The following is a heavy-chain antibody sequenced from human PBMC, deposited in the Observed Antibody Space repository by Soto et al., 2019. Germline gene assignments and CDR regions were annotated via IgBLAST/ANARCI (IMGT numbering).Heavy chain of an antibody. CDR1: GGSISSSSYY. CDR2: IYYSGST. Sequence: PSETLSLTCTVSGGSISSSSYYWGWIRQPPGKGLEWIGSIYYSGSTYYNPSLKSRVTISVDTSKNQFSLKLSSVTAADTAVYYCSRHERSSGWRSAFDIWGQGTMVTVSS. J-gene: IGHJ3*02. D-gene: IGHD6-19*01. CDR3: SRHERSSGWRSAFDI. V-gene: IGHV4-39*01.